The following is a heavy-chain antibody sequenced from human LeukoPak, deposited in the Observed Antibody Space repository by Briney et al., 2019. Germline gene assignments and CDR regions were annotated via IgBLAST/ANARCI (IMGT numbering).Heavy chain of an antibody. V-gene: IGHV3-23*01. CDR3: AKERTQTTSFDC. Sequence: GGSLRLSCAASGFTFSTYPMNWVRQPPGKGLEGVSTISGSGGSTYYADSVKGWFTISRDNSKNTLYLQINRLRADDTAIYYCAKERTQTTSFDCWGQGTLVTVSS. CDR2: ISGSGGST. CDR1: GFTFSTYP. D-gene: IGHD2/OR15-2a*01. J-gene: IGHJ4*02.